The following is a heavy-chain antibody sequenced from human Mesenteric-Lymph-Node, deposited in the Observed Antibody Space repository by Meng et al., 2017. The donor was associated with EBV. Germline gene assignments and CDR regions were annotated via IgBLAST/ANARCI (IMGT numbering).Heavy chain of an antibody. CDR3: ASGGVRDPSPPY. Sequence: VHVQGSGPDLVKPSGPLSLTGAVSVGSIINSNWWSWVRQPPGKGLEWIGEIYYTGRTNYNPSLKSRVSMSVDKSKNEFSLEVNSVTAADTAVYYCASGGVRDPSPPYWGQGALVTVSS. CDR2: IYYTGRT. V-gene: IGHV4-4*02. J-gene: IGHJ1*01. D-gene: IGHD3-16*01. CDR1: VGSIINSNW.